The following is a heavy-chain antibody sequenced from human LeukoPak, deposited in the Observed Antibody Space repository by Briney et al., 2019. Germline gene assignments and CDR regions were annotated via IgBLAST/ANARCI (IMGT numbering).Heavy chain of an antibody. J-gene: IGHJ6*02. CDR3: AKRRLRFLEWLSPYYYYYGMDV. CDR2: ISYDGSNK. CDR1: GFTFSSYG. D-gene: IGHD3-3*01. V-gene: IGHV3-30*18. Sequence: PRGSLRLSCAASGFTFSSYGMHWVRQAPGKGLEWVAVISYDGSNKYYADSVKGRFTISRDNSKNTLYLQMNSLRAEDTAVYYCAKRRLRFLEWLSPYYYYYGMDVWGQGTTVTVSS.